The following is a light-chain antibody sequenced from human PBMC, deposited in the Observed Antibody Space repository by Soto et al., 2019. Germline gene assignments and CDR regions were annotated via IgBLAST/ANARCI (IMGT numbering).Light chain of an antibody. V-gene: IGLV2-14*01. CDR2: DGS. J-gene: IGLJ1*01. Sequence: QCVLTQPASVSGSPGQSITISCTGTSSDVGAYNYDSWYQQYPGEAPRVIIYDGSHRPAGVSNRFSGSKSGNTASLTISGLQTQDEADYYCSSYTSATTYVFGTGTKVTVL. CDR3: SSYTSATTYV. CDR1: SSDVGAYNY.